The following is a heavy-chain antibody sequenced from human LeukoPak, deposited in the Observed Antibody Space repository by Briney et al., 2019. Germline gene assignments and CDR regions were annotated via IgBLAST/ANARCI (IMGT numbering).Heavy chain of an antibody. V-gene: IGHV3-74*01. CDR1: GFTLRNYW. J-gene: IGHJ6*03. D-gene: IGHD2-21*02. CDR3: ARVAYCGGDCFSLDYYYMDV. Sequence: GGSLRLSCAASGFTLRNYWMHWVRQTPGKGLLWVSRINGDGTSATYAGSVKGRFTISRDNAKNTLYLQMNSLRAEDTAVYYCARVAYCGGDCFSLDYYYMDVWGKGTTVTVSS. CDR2: INGDGTSA.